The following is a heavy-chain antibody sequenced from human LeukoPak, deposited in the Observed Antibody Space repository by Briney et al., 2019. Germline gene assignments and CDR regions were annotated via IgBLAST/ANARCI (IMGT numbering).Heavy chain of an antibody. J-gene: IGHJ6*04. V-gene: IGHV4-34*01. D-gene: IGHD3-10*01. CDR2: ISHSGRT. Sequence: SETLSLTCAVYGGSFSGYEWSWIRQPPGKGLEWIGEISHSGRTNYNPSLKSRVTISVDTSKNQFSLKLSSVTAADTAVYYCARGGTVGLWFGELGTYGMDVWGKGTTVTVSS. CDR1: GGSFSGYE. CDR3: ARGGTVGLWFGELGTYGMDV.